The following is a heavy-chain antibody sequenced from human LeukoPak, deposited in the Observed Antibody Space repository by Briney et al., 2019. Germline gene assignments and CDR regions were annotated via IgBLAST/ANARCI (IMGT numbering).Heavy chain of an antibody. J-gene: IGHJ5*02. CDR1: GYTFTSYY. Sequence: GASVKVSCKASGYTFTSYYMHWVRQAPGQGLEWMGIINPSGGSTSYAQKFQGRVTMTRDTSTSTVYMELSSLRSEETAVYYCARGGFGLGVGSTKGLNWFDPWGQGTLVTVPS. V-gene: IGHV1-46*01. CDR2: INPSGGST. D-gene: IGHD1-26*01. CDR3: ARGGFGLGVGSTKGLNWFDP.